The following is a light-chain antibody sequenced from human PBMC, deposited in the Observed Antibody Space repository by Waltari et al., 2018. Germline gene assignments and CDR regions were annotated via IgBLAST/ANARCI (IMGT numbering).Light chain of an antibody. CDR1: SSDVGGSNY. CDR3: SSYTSSRTWV. J-gene: IGLJ3*02. V-gene: IGLV2-14*01. Sequence: QSALTQPASVSGSPGQSLTISCTRTSSDVGGSNYVSWYQQHPGKAPKLMIYDVSNRPSGVSNRFSGSKSGNTASLTISGLQAEDEADYYCSSYTSSRTWVFGGGTKLTVL. CDR2: DVS.